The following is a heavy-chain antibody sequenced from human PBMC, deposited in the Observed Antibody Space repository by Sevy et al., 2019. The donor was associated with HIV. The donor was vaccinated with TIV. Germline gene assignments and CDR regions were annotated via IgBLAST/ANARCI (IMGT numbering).Heavy chain of an antibody. D-gene: IGHD2-2*01. J-gene: IGHJ5*01. CDR3: ARYTDRSCCSTNCYLRWFDS. CDR2: MFHSGTT. CDR1: GDSITSNYY. V-gene: IGHV4-38-2*02. Sequence: SETLSLTCTVTGDSITSNYYWGWIRQSPGKSLEWIGSMFHSGTTYFNPSLASRVTISLDTSKNRLSLNLSSVTAADTAVYYSARYTDRSCCSTNCYLRWFDSWGQGTPVTVSS.